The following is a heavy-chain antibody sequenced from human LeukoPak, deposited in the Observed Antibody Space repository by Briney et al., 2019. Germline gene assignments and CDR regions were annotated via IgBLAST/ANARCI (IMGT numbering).Heavy chain of an antibody. CDR3: ARVRDYVWGSYRSRAFDI. CDR1: GFTFSSYS. Sequence: GGSLRLSCAASGFTFSSYSMNWVRQAPGKGLEWVSSISSSSSYIYYADSVKGRFTISRDNAKNSLYLQMNSLRAEDTAVYYCARVRDYVWGSYRSRAFDIWGQGTMVTVSS. CDR2: ISSSSSYI. V-gene: IGHV3-21*01. J-gene: IGHJ3*02. D-gene: IGHD3-16*02.